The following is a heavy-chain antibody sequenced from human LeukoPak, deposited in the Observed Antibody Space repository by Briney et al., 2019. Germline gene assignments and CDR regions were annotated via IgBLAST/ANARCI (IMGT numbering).Heavy chain of an antibody. Sequence: SETLPLTCTVSGGSISSSSNYWGWIRQPPGKGLEWIGSIYYSGSTYYNPSLKSRVTISVDTSKNQFSLKLSSVTAADTAVYYCARQYYDILTGYSRGAFDIWGQGTMVTVSS. J-gene: IGHJ3*02. CDR3: ARQYYDILTGYSRGAFDI. D-gene: IGHD3-9*01. CDR1: GGSISSSSNY. CDR2: IYYSGST. V-gene: IGHV4-39*01.